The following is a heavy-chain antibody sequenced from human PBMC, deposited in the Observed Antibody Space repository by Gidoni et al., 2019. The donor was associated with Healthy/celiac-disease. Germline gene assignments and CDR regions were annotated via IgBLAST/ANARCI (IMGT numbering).Heavy chain of an antibody. CDR3: AKGPVAGCFDY. J-gene: IGHJ4*02. D-gene: IGHD6-19*01. CDR2: ISYDGSNK. CDR1: GFTFSSYG. V-gene: IGHV3-30*18. Sequence: QVQLVESGGGVVQPGRSLRPSCAASGFTFSSYGMHWVRQAPGKGVEWVAVISYDGSNKYYADSVKGRFTISRDNSKNTLYLQMNSLRAEDTAVYYCAKGPVAGCFDYWGQGTLVTVSS.